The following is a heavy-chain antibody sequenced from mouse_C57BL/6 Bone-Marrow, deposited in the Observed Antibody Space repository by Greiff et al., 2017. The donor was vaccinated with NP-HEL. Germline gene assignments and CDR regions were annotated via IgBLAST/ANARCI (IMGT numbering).Heavy chain of an antibody. CDR1: GYTFTDYN. V-gene: IGHV1-18*01. CDR2: INPNNGGT. J-gene: IGHJ4*01. D-gene: IGHD1-2*01. Sequence: EVQLQQSGPELVKPGASVKIPCKASGYTFTDYNMDWVKQSHGKSLEWIGDINPNNGGTIYNQKFKGKATLTVDKSSSTAYMELRSLTSEDTAVYYCARQRFHYYGYAMDYWGQGTSVTVSS. CDR3: ARQRFHYYGYAMDY.